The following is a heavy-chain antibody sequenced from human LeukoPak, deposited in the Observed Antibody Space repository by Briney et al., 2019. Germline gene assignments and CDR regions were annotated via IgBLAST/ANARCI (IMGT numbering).Heavy chain of an antibody. J-gene: IGHJ4*02. V-gene: IGHV3-7*01. CDR2: INHNGNVN. CDR3: ASHLRGYSYGYVDY. D-gene: IGHD5-18*01. Sequence: GGSLRLSCAASGFTFSSYWMNWARQAPGKGLEWVASINHNGNVNYYVDSVKGRFTISRDNAKNSLYLQMNSLRAEDTAVYYCASHLRGYSYGYVDYWGQGTLVTVSS. CDR1: GFTFSSYW.